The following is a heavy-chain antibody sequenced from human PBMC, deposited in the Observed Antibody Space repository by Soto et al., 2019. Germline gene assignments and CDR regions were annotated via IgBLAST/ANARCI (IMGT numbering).Heavy chain of an antibody. CDR1: GGSITRGEDY. V-gene: IGHV4-30-4*01. D-gene: IGHD3-22*01. CDR3: ARAYYYNRYFDH. Sequence: ASETLSRTYTGSGGSITRGEDYGCWIRQPPGKGLEWIGYIYYSGSTYYNPSLKSRVTISVDTSKNQFSLKMSSVTAADTAVYFCARAYYYNRYFDHWGQGTLVT. J-gene: IGHJ4*02. CDR2: IYYSGST.